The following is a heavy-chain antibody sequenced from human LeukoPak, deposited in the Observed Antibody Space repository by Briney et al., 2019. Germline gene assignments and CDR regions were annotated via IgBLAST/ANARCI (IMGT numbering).Heavy chain of an antibody. CDR3: ARDEWQQLALFEY. Sequence: ASVKVSCKASGYTFTSHGISWVRQAPGQGLEWMGWISAYNGNTNYAQNLQGRVTMTTDTSTSTAYMELRSPRSDDTAVYYCARDEWQQLALFEYWGQGALVTVSS. CDR1: GYTFTSHG. J-gene: IGHJ4*02. V-gene: IGHV1-18*01. D-gene: IGHD6-13*01. CDR2: ISAYNGNT.